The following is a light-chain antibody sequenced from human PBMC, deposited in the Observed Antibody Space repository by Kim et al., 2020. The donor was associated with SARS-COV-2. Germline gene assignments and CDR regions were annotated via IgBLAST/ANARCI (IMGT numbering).Light chain of an antibody. CDR2: RNL. Sequence: PGQRGTIACSGGSSNIGSNYVYWYQQFPGTAPKLLIYRNLQRPSGVPDRFSGSKSDTSASLAISGLRSDDEADYYCATWDNSLGVVFGGGTQLTV. J-gene: IGLJ7*01. CDR1: SSNIGSNY. V-gene: IGLV1-47*01. CDR3: ATWDNSLGVV.